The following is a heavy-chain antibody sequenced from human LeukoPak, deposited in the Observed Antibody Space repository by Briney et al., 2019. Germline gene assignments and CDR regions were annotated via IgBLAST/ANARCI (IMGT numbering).Heavy chain of an antibody. CDR3: ARGQRPRYSSGWYGY. V-gene: IGHV4-38-2*02. CDR2: IYHSGST. Sequence: SETLSLTCTVSGYSISSGYYWGWIRQPPGKGLEWIGSIYHSGSTYYNPSLKSRVTISVDTSKNQFSLKLSSVTAADTAVYYCARGQRPRYSSGWYGYWGQGTLVTVSS. D-gene: IGHD6-19*01. CDR1: GYSISSGYY. J-gene: IGHJ4*02.